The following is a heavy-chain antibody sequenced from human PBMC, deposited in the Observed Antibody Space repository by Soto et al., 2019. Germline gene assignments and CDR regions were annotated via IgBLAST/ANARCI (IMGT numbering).Heavy chain of an antibody. CDR1: GYTFTSYG. CDR3: ARDQPIAAAGDIDY. Sequence: ASVKVSCKASGYTFTSYGISWVRQAPGQGLEWMGWISAYNGNTNYAQKLQGRVTMTTDTSTSTAYMELRSLRSDDTAVYYCARDQPIAAAGDIDYWGQGTLVTVSS. J-gene: IGHJ4*02. CDR2: ISAYNGNT. V-gene: IGHV1-18*01. D-gene: IGHD6-13*01.